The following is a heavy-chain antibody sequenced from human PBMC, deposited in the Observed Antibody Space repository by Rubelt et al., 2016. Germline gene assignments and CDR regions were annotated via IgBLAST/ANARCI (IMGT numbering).Heavy chain of an antibody. CDR1: GYSFTTYW. Sequence: EVQLVQSGPEVKKPGESLKISCTGSGYSFTTYWIGWVRQMPGKGLEWMGIIYPGDSDTRYSRSIQDQGTSSADKSIRTAYLQWSSLKASDTAMDYCARPERFFGPFDPWGQGSLVTVSS. J-gene: IGHJ5*02. CDR3: ARPERFFGPFDP. CDR2: IYPGDSDT. D-gene: IGHD1-1*01. V-gene: IGHV5-51*01.